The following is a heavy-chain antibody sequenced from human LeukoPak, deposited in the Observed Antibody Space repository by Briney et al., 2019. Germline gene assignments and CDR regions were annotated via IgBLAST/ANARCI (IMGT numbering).Heavy chain of an antibody. CDR3: ARLYPYSTGSFDP. V-gene: IGHV4-39*01. J-gene: IGHJ5*02. Sequence: PSETLSLTCTVSGGSISSSSYYWGWIRQPPGKGLEWIGSIYYSGSTYYNPSLKSRVTISVDTSKNQFSLKLSSVTAADTAVYYCARLYPYSTGSFDPWGQGTLVTVSS. D-gene: IGHD6-19*01. CDR2: IYYSGST. CDR1: GGSISSSSYY.